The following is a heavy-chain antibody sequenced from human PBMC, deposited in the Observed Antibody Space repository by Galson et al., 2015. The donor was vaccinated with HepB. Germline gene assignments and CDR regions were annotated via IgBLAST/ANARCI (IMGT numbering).Heavy chain of an antibody. CDR1: GFTFSSYA. D-gene: IGHD2-2*01. V-gene: IGHV3-30-3*01. J-gene: IGHJ2*01. CDR3: ARDPYQGGYFDL. CDR2: ISYDGSNK. Sequence: SLRLSCAASGFTFSSYAMHWVRQAPGKGLEWVAVISYDGSNKYYADSVKGRFTISRDNSKNTLYLQMNSLRAEDTAVYYCARDPYQGGYFDLWGRGTLVTVSS.